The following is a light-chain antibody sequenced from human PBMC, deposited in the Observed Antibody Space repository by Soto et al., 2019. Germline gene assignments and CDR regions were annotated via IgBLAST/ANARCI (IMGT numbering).Light chain of an antibody. V-gene: IGKV3-20*01. J-gene: IGKJ1*01. CDR1: QSVTSNY. CDR3: QQYGSSPTT. Sequence: EIVLTQSQVTLSFSPGERATLSCRASQSVTSNYIAWYQQKPGQAPRLLVFGASIKATGLPDRFSGSGCGTDFPLTISRLEQEDFAVYHCQQYGSSPTTFGQGTKVEIK. CDR2: GAS.